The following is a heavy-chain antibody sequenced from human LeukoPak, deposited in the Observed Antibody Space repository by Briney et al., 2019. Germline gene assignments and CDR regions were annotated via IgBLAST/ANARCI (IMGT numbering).Heavy chain of an antibody. Sequence: GGSLGLSCAASGYTFSRYWMHWVRQGPGKGLVWVSRINEDGSSTSYAESVRGRFTISRDNAKNTLYLQMNSLRAKDAAVYYCTTDTFGARDSWGQGTLVTVSS. CDR3: TTDTFGARDS. D-gene: IGHD3-10*01. V-gene: IGHV3-74*01. J-gene: IGHJ4*02. CDR1: GYTFSRYW. CDR2: INEDGSST.